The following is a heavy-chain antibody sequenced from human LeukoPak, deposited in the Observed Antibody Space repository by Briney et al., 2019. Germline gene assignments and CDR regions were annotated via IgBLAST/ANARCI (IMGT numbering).Heavy chain of an antibody. CDR3: ARGPGIAAATADWFDP. V-gene: IGHV1-8*03. CDR2: MNPNSGNT. CDR1: GYTFASYD. J-gene: IGHJ5*02. D-gene: IGHD6-13*01. Sequence: GASVKVSCKASGYTFASYDINWVRQATGQGLEWMGWMNPNSGNTGYAQKFQGRVTITRNTSISTAYMELSSLRSEDTAVYYCARGPGIAAATADWFDPWGQGTLVTVSS.